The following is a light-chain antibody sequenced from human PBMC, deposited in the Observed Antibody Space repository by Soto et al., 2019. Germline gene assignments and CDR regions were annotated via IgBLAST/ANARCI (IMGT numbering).Light chain of an antibody. CDR2: AAS. V-gene: IGKV1-27*01. CDR1: QAINNY. J-gene: IGKJ3*01. CDR3: QKYNSAPFT. Sequence: DIQMTQSPSSLSASLGDRGSITCLSSQAINNYLAWYQQKPGQLPRLLIQAASTLQSGVPSRFSGTKSGTEFTLTISSLQPEDVATYYCQKYNSAPFTFGPGTKVDI.